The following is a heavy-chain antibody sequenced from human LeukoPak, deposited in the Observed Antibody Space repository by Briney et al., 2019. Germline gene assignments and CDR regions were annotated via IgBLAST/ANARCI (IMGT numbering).Heavy chain of an antibody. J-gene: IGHJ4*02. Sequence: QPGGSLRLSCAASGFTFSSYWMSWVRQAPGKGLEWVANIKQDGSEKYYVDSVKGRFTISRGNAKNSLYLQMNSLRAEDTAVYYGAKSRVWGSYRLYYFDYWGQGTLVTVSS. V-gene: IGHV3-7*01. CDR3: AKSRVWGSYRLYYFDY. CDR2: IKQDGSEK. CDR1: GFTFSSYW. D-gene: IGHD3-16*02.